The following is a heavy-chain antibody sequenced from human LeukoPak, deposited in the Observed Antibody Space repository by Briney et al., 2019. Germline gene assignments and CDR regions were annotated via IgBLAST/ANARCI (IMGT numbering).Heavy chain of an antibody. J-gene: IGHJ6*02. CDR3: AREKVIQYYYGMDV. D-gene: IGHD3-10*01. CDR1: GGTFSSYA. Sequence: VASVKVSCKASGGTFSSYAISWARQAPGQGLEWMGGIIPIFGTANYAQKFQGRATVTRDTSTRTVYMELRSLRPDDTAVYYCAREKVIQYYYGMDVWGQGTTVTVSS. CDR2: IIPIFGTA. V-gene: IGHV1-69*05.